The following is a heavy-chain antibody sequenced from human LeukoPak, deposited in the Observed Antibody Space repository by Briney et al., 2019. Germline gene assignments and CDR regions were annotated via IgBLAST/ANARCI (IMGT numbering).Heavy chain of an antibody. CDR3: AKADSYGGNSQLFDF. Sequence: PGGSLRLSCAASGFTFNNYAMHWVRQAPGKGLEWVLGIDGSGDNTYYADSVKGRFTISRDNSKDTLTLQMNSLRVEDTAVYFCAKADSYGGNSQLFDFWGQGTLVTDSS. CDR1: GFTFNNYA. CDR2: IDGSGDNT. J-gene: IGHJ4*02. D-gene: IGHD4-23*01. V-gene: IGHV3-23*05.